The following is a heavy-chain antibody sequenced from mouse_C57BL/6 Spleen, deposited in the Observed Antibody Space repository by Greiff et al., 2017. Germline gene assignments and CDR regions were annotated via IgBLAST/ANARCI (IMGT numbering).Heavy chain of an antibody. CDR1: GFSLTSYG. D-gene: IGHD3-2*02. V-gene: IGHV2-2*01. Sequence: QVQLKESGPGLVQPSQSLSITCTVSGFSLTSYGVHWVRQSPGKGLEWLGVIWSGGSTAYNAAFISRLSISKDNSKGQVFFKMNSLQADDTAIYYCGGSDYYAMDYWGQGTSVTVSS. CDR3: GGSDYYAMDY. CDR2: IWSGGST. J-gene: IGHJ4*01.